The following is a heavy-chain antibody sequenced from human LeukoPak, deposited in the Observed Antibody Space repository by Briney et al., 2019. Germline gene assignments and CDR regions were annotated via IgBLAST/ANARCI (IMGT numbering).Heavy chain of an antibody. J-gene: IGHJ4*02. CDR1: GGTFSSYA. CDR3: ARDRYIGRLVINIDY. CDR2: IIPILGIA. D-gene: IGHD3-10*01. Sequence: GASVKVSCKASGGTFSSYAISWVRQAPGQGLEWMGRIIPILGIANYAQKFQGRVTITADKSTSTAYMELSSLRSEDTAVYYCARDRYIGRLVINIDYWGQGTLVTVSS. V-gene: IGHV1-69*04.